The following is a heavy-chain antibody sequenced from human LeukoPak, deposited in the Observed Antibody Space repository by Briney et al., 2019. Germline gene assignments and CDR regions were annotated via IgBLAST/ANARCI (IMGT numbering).Heavy chain of an antibody. CDR1: GGSFSGYY. CDR3: ARVGILLWFGEKPNPPGPGSRKYYFDY. CDR2: INHSGST. V-gene: IGHV4-34*01. D-gene: IGHD3-10*01. Sequence: SSETLSLTCAVYGGSFSGYYWSWIRQPPGKGLEWIGEINHSGSTNYNPSLKSRVTISVDTSKNQFSLKLSSVTAADTAVYYCARVGILLWFGEKPNPPGPGSRKYYFDYWGQGTLVTVSS. J-gene: IGHJ4*02.